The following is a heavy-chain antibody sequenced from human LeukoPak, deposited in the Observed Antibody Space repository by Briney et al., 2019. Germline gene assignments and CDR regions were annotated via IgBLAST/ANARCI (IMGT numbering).Heavy chain of an antibody. D-gene: IGHD3-3*01. J-gene: IGHJ4*02. CDR2: IHHSGST. V-gene: IGHV4-38-2*01. Sequence: PSETLSLTCAVSGFSISSGYYWGWIRQPPGKGLEWIGCIHHSGSTYYNPSLKSRVTISLDTSKNHFSLKLSSVTAADTAVYYCARRGTIFGVDNFDYWGQGTLVTVSS. CDR1: GFSISSGYY. CDR3: ARRGTIFGVDNFDY.